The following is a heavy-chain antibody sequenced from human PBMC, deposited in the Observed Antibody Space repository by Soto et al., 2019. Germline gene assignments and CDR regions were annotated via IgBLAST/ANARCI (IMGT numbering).Heavy chain of an antibody. V-gene: IGHV4-4*07. CDR3: VRDGSKTLRDCFDP. CDR2: VYATGTS. Sequence: EQVQESGPGLVKPSETLSLTCSVSGGSMRKFYWSWIRETAGKGLEWMGRVYATGTSDYNPSLRSRIAMSVDISKKTFSLRLRSVTAADTGVYYCVRDGSKTLRDCFDPWGQGILVTVSS. J-gene: IGHJ5*02. CDR1: GGSMRKFY. D-gene: IGHD4-17*01.